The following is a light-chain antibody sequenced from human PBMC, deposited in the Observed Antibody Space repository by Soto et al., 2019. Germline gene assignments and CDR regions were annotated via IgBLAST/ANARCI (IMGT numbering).Light chain of an antibody. Sequence: QSALTQPASVSGSPGQSITISCTGTSRDVGAYDYVSWYLQYPDKAPQLLIYYVDHRPSGVSSRFSGSKSGNTDSLTISGLQAEDEGDYYCCSYADGSIYFFGTGTKVTVL. CDR3: CSYADGSIYF. J-gene: IGLJ1*01. CDR2: YVD. V-gene: IGLV2-14*03. CDR1: SRDVGAYDY.